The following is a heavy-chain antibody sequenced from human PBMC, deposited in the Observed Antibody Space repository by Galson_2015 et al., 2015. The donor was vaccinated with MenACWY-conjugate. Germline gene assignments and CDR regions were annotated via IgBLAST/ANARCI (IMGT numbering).Heavy chain of an antibody. CDR2: IRDTGSL. J-gene: IGHJ4*02. V-gene: IGHV4-59*08. D-gene: IGHD5-18*01. CDR1: GGSISSHY. Sequence: ETLSLTCTVSGGSISSHYWSWCRQPPGKGLERIAYIRDTGSLKDNPYLKGRVTMTADKSNNQFSMKLMSVTAADTAVYYCARIPTWGSSFGSFAYWGQRILVAFAS. CDR3: ARIPTWGSSFGSFAY.